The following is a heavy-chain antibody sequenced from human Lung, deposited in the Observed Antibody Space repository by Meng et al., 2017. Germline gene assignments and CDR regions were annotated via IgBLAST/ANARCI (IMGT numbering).Heavy chain of an antibody. CDR2: LIAVFDKT. CDR3: ARGRRNEPLFDY. V-gene: IGHV1-69*13. CDR1: GGSFSTHT. D-gene: IGHD1-14*01. Sequence: QVQLVQSGAEVKKPGSSVKVACKTYGGSFSTHTFSWVRQASGQGLEWMGGLIAVFDKTKAAPRFQDRVTFTADESTSTAYMELSSLTFDDTAVYFCARGRRNEPLFDYWGQGTLVTVSS. J-gene: IGHJ4*02.